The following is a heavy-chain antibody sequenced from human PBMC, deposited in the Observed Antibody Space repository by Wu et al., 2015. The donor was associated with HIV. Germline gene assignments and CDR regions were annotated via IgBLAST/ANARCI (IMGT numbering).Heavy chain of an antibody. V-gene: IGHV1-18*01. J-gene: IGHJ3*02. Sequence: QAQLVQSGTEVKKPGASVKVSCRGSGYSFRSYGINWVRQAPGQGLEWMGWISAYDGDRNLAQKYEGRVTMTTETSTRTAYMELRSLRYDDTAVYYCAREVTGDRNAFDIWGQGTMVTVSS. CDR3: AREVTGDRNAFDI. CDR1: GYSFRSYG. D-gene: IGHD7-27*01. CDR2: ISAYDGDR.